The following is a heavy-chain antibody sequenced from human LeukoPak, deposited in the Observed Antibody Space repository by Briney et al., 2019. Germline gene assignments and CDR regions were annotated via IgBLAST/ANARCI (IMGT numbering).Heavy chain of an antibody. CDR1: GFTFSSYS. D-gene: IGHD3-3*01. V-gene: IGHV3-21*01. CDR3: ARGYDFWSGYYNGEDGMDV. J-gene: IGHJ6*02. Sequence: GGSLRLSCAASGFTFSSYSMKWVRQAPGKGLEWVSSISSSSSYIYYADSVKGRFIISRDNAKNSLYLQMNSLRAEDTAVYYCARGYDFWSGYYNGEDGMDVWGQGTTVTVSS. CDR2: ISSSSSYI.